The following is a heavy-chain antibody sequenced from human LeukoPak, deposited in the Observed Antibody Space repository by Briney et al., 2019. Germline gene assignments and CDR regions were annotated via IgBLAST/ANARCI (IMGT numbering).Heavy chain of an antibody. D-gene: IGHD1-26*01. CDR1: GFTVSSNY. J-gene: IGHJ4*02. V-gene: IGHV3-53*01. Sequence: GRSLRLSCAASGFTVSSNYMSWVRQAPGKGLEWVSVIYSGGSTYYADSMKGRFTISRDNSKNTLYLQMNSLRAEDTAVYYCARGDSAEFDYWGQGTLVTVSS. CDR3: ARGDSAEFDY. CDR2: IYSGGST.